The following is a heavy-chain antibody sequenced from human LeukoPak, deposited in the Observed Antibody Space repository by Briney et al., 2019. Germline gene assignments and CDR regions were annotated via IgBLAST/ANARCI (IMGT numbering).Heavy chain of an antibody. D-gene: IGHD3-22*01. CDR1: GGTFSGYA. J-gene: IGHJ4*02. CDR3: ARDKGGRYDSRAHDAQFDY. CDR2: IIPIFGTA. V-gene: IGHV1-69*05. Sequence: SVKVSCKASGGTFSGYAISWVRQAPGQGLEWMGGIIPIFGTANYAQKFQGRVTITTDESTSTAYMELSSLRSEDTAVYYCARDKGGRYDSRAHDAQFDYWGQGTLVTVSS.